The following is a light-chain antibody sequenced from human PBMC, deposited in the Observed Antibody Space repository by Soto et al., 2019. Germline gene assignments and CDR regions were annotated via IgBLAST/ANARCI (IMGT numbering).Light chain of an antibody. CDR2: KAS. J-gene: IGKJ4*01. Sequence: DIQMTQSPSTLSASVGDRVTITCRASQSISSWLAWYQQKPGKAPKLLIYKASNLESGVPSRFSGSGSGTEFTLTISSLQPDDLATYYCQQYNSYSLTFGGGTKVEIK. CDR3: QQYNSYSLT. CDR1: QSISSW. V-gene: IGKV1-5*03.